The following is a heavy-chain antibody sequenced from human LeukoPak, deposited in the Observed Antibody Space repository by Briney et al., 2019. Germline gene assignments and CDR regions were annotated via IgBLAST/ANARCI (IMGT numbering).Heavy chain of an antibody. CDR1: GILFDHYA. J-gene: IGHJ5*02. Sequence: GGSLRLSCVVSGILFDHYAMHWVRQAPGKGLEWVAFIRYDGSNKYYADSVKGRFTISRDNSKNTLYLQMNSLRAEDTAVYYCAKVRGALGATRANNWFDPWGQGALVIVSS. V-gene: IGHV3-30*02. CDR3: AKVRGALGATRANNWFDP. CDR2: IRYDGSNK. D-gene: IGHD1-26*01.